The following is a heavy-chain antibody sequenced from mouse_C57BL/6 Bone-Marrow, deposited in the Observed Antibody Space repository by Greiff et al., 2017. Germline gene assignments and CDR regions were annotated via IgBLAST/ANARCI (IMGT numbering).Heavy chain of an antibody. CDR3: ARWGYPYYYAMDY. J-gene: IGHJ4*01. V-gene: IGHV1-82*01. Sequence: VQLQESGPELVKPGASVKISCKASGYAFSSSWMNWVKQRPGKGLEWIGRIYPGDGDTNYNGKFKGKATLTADKSSSTAYMQLSSLTSEDSAVYFCARWGYPYYYAMDYWGQGTSVTVSS. CDR2: IYPGDGDT. CDR1: GYAFSSSW. D-gene: IGHD2-2*01.